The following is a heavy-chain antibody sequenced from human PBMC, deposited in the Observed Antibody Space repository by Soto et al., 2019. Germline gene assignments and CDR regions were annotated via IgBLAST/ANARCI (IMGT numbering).Heavy chain of an antibody. D-gene: IGHD3-10*01. CDR1: GDSATSVSDY. CDR2: IYYSGSA. J-gene: IGHJ6*02. V-gene: IGHV4-61*01. Sequence: SETLSLTCPVSGDSATSVSDYWRWIRQPPGKGLEWIGYIYYSGSADYNPSLGSRVTIPIDTSKNQFSLKLTSVTAADTAVYYCARGVGFGYYYYHMDLWGQGTTVTVSS. CDR3: ARGVGFGYYYYHMDL.